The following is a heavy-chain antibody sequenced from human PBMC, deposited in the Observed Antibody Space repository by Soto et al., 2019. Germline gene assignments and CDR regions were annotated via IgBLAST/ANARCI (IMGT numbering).Heavy chain of an antibody. CDR2: VFHTGST. CDR3: VRSYSDGFYNYMVRGVPSYHDH. Sequence: SETLSLTCTVSGDSISSSHYHWGWIRQPSGKGLEWIGSVFHTGSTYDNPSLKSRVTISVNLSKNQFSLKLSSVTAADTAIYYCVRSYSDGFYNYMVRGVPSYHDHWG. D-gene: IGHD3-10*01. V-gene: IGHV4-39*01. J-gene: IGHJ4*01. CDR1: GDSISSSHYH.